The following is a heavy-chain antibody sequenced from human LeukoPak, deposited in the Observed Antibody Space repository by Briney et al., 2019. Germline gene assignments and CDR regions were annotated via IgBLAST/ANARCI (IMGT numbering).Heavy chain of an antibody. Sequence: NPSETLSLTCAVYGGSFSGYYWSWIRQPPGKGLEWIGEINHSGSTNYNPSLKSRVTISVDTSKNQFSLKLSSVTAADTAVYYCARGLVHFGYWGQGTLVTVSS. V-gene: IGHV4-34*01. J-gene: IGHJ4*02. D-gene: IGHD2-8*02. CDR1: GGSFSGYY. CDR2: INHSGST. CDR3: ARGLVHFGY.